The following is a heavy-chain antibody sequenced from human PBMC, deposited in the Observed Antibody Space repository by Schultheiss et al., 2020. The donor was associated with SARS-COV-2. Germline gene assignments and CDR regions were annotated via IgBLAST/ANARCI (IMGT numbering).Heavy chain of an antibody. CDR3: ARDLAGAVAPLQEAFFKY. V-gene: IGHV3-30*04. J-gene: IGHJ4*02. CDR1: GFTFNSYA. Sequence: GESLKISCAASGFTFNSYAMHWVRQPPGKGLEWVAVISYDERNKYYAGSVKGRFTISRDNSNNTLYLQMNSLRPEDSAVYFCARDLAGAVAPLQEAFFKYWGQGTLVTVSS. D-gene: IGHD6-19*01. CDR2: ISYDERNK.